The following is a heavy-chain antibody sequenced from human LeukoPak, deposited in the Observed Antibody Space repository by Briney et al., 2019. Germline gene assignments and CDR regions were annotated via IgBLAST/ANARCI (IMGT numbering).Heavy chain of an antibody. CDR3: ARVISGYSSAPHTGHFDY. CDR1: GYSFIDYY. D-gene: IGHD2-15*01. CDR2: IKSDNGGA. J-gene: IGHJ4*02. V-gene: IGHV1-2*02. Sequence: ASVKVSCKASGYSFIDYYIHWVRQAPGQGLEWMGWIKSDNGGANYAQMLQGRVTMTRDTSISTVHMELSGLRSDDTAVYYCARVISGYSSAPHTGHFDYWGQGTLVTVSS.